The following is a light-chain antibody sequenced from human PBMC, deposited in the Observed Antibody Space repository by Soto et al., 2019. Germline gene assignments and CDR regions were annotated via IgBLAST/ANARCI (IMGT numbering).Light chain of an antibody. CDR2: AAS. CDR1: QGISSY. Sequence: VIWMTQSPSLLSASTGDRVTISCRMSQGISSYLAWYQQKPGKAPELLIYAASTRATGVPARFSGSGSGTEFTLTISNLQSEDFAVYHCQQYDKWPRTFGQGTKVDIK. CDR3: QQYDKWPRT. J-gene: IGKJ1*01. V-gene: IGKV1D-8*03.